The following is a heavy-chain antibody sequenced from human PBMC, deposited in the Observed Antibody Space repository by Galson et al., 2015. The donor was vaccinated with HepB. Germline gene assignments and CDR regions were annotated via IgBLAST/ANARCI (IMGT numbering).Heavy chain of an antibody. Sequence: SLRLSCAASGFTFSSYRMNWVRQAPGKGLEWAASIKQDGSEKYYVDSVKGRFTISRDNAKNSLYLQLNSLRAEDTAFYFCARGDSNAFDIWGQGTMVTVSS. CDR2: IKQDGSEK. J-gene: IGHJ3*02. CDR1: GFTFSSYR. V-gene: IGHV3-7*03. CDR3: ARGDSNAFDI.